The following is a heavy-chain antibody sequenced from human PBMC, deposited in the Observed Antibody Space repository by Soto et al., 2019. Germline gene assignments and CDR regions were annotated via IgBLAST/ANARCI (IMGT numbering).Heavy chain of an antibody. V-gene: IGHV4-39*01. CDR2: IYYSGST. J-gene: IGHJ4*02. CDR1: GGSISSSSYY. CDR3: ARLKGYYFDY. Sequence: QLLESGPGLVKPSETLSLTCTVSGGSISSSSYYWGWIRQPPGKGLEWIGSIYYSGSTYYNPSLKSRVTISVDTSKNQFSLKLSSVTAADTAVYYCARLKGYYFDYWGQGTLVTVSS.